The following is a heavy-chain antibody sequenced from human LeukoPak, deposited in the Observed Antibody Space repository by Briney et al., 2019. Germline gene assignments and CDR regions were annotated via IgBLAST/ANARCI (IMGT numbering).Heavy chain of an antibody. CDR1: GYTLTELS. D-gene: IGHD3-22*01. V-gene: IGHV1-24*01. CDR2: FDPEDGET. Sequence: GASVKVSCKVSGYTLTELSMHWVRQAPGKGLEWMGGFDPEDGETIYAQKFQGRVTMTEDTSTDTAYMELSSLRSEDTAVYYCARDRYDSSGYYPTATRNWFDPWGQGTLVTVSS. J-gene: IGHJ5*02. CDR3: ARDRYDSSGYYPTATRNWFDP.